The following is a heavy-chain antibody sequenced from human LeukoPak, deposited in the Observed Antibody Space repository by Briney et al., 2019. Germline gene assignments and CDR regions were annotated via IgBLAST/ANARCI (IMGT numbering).Heavy chain of an antibody. D-gene: IGHD5-24*01. Sequence: SVKVSCKASGGTFSSYAISWVRQAPGQGLEWMGRIIPILGITNYAQKFQGRVTITADKSTSTAYMELSSLRSEDTAVYYCAGGDGYSSLFDYWGQGTLVTVSS. V-gene: IGHV1-69*04. J-gene: IGHJ4*02. CDR3: AGGDGYSSLFDY. CDR1: GGTFSSYA. CDR2: IIPILGIT.